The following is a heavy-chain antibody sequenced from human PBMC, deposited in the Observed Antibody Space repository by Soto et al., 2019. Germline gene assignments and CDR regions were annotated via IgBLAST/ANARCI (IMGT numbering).Heavy chain of an antibody. Sequence: GASVKVSCKASGGTFSSYTISWVRQAPGQGLEWMGRIIPILGIANYAQKFQGRVTITADKSTSTAYMELSSLRSEDTAVYYCARDRGPRTSRGDIWFDPWGQGTLVTVSS. CDR1: GGTFSSYT. D-gene: IGHD3-10*01. CDR3: ARDRGPRTSRGDIWFDP. CDR2: IIPILGIA. J-gene: IGHJ5*02. V-gene: IGHV1-69*04.